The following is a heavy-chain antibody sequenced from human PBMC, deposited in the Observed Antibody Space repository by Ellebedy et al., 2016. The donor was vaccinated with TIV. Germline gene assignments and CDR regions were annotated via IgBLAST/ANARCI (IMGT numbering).Heavy chain of an antibody. V-gene: IGHV4-39*07. Sequence: SETLSLTCTVSGGSISSSSYYWGWIRQPPGKGLEWIGSIYYSGSTYYNPSLKSRVTISVDTSKNQFSLKLSSVTAADTAVYYCVVVVVVITHAEYFQHWGQGTLVTVSS. CDR2: IYYSGST. J-gene: IGHJ1*01. CDR1: GGSISSSSYY. CDR3: VVVVVVITHAEYFQH. D-gene: IGHD3-22*01.